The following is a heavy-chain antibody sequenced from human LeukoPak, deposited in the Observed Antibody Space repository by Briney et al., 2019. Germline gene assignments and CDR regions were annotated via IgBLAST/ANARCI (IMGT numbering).Heavy chain of an antibody. D-gene: IGHD3-10*01. Sequence: GASVKVSYKASGYTSTGYYIHWVRQAPGQGLEWMGWINPNSGGTNYAQKFQGRVTMTRDTSISTAYMELSRLRSDDTAVFYCARVYYYASGRFDSWGQGTLITVSS. CDR3: ARVYYYASGRFDS. J-gene: IGHJ4*02. CDR1: GYTSTGYY. V-gene: IGHV1-2*02. CDR2: INPNSGGT.